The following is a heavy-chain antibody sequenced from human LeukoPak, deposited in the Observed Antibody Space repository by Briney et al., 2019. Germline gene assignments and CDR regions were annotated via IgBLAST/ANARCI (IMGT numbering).Heavy chain of an antibody. D-gene: IGHD1-26*01. CDR1: GYSISSGYY. CDR2: IYHSGST. CDR3: ARGLRRGSYPPYYYYYMDV. J-gene: IGHJ6*03. Sequence: PSETLSLTCTVSGYSISSGYYWGWIRQPPGKGLEWIGSIYHSGSTYYNPSLKSRVTISVDTSKNQFSLNLRSVTAADTAVYYCARGLRRGSYPPYYYYYMDVWGKGTTVTVSS. V-gene: IGHV4-38-2*02.